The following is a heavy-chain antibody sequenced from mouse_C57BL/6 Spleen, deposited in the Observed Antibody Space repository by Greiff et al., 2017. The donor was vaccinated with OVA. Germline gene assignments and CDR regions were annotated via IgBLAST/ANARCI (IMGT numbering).Heavy chain of an antibody. J-gene: IGHJ4*01. D-gene: IGHD4-1*01. CDR3: ARGKSGAYYAMDY. CDR1: GYTFTSYW. V-gene: IGHV1-69*01. Sequence: QVQLQQPGAELVMPGASVKLSCKASGYTFTSYWMHWVKQRPGQGLEWIGEIDPSDSYTNYNQKFKGKSTLTVDKSSSTAYMQLSSLTSEDSAVYYCARGKSGAYYAMDYWGQGTSDTVSS. CDR2: IDPSDSYT.